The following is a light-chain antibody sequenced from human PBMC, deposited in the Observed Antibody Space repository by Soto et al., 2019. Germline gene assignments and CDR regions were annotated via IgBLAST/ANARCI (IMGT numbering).Light chain of an antibody. Sequence: QSVLTQPPSVSAAPGQKVTISCSGSNSNIGSHSVSWYQQLPGTAPKLIISENDRRPSGTPERFSGSKSGTSATLGISGLQTGDEADYYCGAWDTSLRAGVFGTGTKVTVL. CDR2: END. CDR1: NSNIGSHS. V-gene: IGLV1-51*01. CDR3: GAWDTSLRAGV. J-gene: IGLJ1*01.